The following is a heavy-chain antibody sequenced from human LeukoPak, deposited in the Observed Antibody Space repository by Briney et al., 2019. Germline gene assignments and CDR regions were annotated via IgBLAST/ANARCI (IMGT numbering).Heavy chain of an antibody. J-gene: IGHJ6*02. CDR3: ARAPRPRLVLGGMDV. V-gene: IGHV1-69*04. Sequence: SVKVSCKASGGTFSSYAISWVRQAPGQGLEWMGRIIPNLGIANYAQKFQGRVTITADKSTSTAYMELSSLRSEDTAVYYCARAPRPRLVLGGMDVWGQGTTVTVSS. CDR1: GGTFSSYA. D-gene: IGHD5/OR15-5a*01. CDR2: IIPNLGIA.